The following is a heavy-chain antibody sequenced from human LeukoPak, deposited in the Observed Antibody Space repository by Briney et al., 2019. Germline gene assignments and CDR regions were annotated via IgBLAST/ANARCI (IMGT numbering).Heavy chain of an antibody. Sequence: ASVKVSCKVSGYTLTELSMHWVRQAPGQGLEWMGWISAYNGDTNYAQRFQGRITMTTDTSTTTAYMELRSLRSDDTAVYYCATLGDVLRLFPLISLDGMDVWGQGTTVTVSS. CDR3: ATLGDVLRLFPLISLDGMDV. CDR1: GYTLTELS. V-gene: IGHV1-18*01. D-gene: IGHD3-3*01. J-gene: IGHJ6*02. CDR2: ISAYNGDT.